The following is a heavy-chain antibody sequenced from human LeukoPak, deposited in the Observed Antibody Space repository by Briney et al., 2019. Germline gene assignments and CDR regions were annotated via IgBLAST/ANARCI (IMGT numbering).Heavy chain of an antibody. Sequence: ASVKVSCKASGYTFTGYYMHWVRQAPGQGLEWMGRINPNSGGTNYAQKFQGGVTMTRDTSISTAYMELSRLRSDDTAVYYRARDSGYDFWSGYGANWFDPWGQGTLVTVSS. J-gene: IGHJ5*02. CDR2: INPNSGGT. CDR3: ARDSGYDFWSGYGANWFDP. V-gene: IGHV1-2*06. CDR1: GYTFTGYY. D-gene: IGHD3-3*01.